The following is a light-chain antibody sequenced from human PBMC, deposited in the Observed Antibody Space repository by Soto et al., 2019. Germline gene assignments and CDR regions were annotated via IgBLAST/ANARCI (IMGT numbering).Light chain of an antibody. CDR2: GAS. CDR1: QSVSGN. Sequence: EIVMTQSPATLYVSPGERATLSCRASQSVSGNLAWYQQKPGQAPRLLIYGASTRATGIPSRFSGSGSGTELTLTISSLQSEDFAVYYCQQYNNYPPITFGQGTQLEIK. V-gene: IGKV3-15*01. J-gene: IGKJ5*01. CDR3: QQYNNYPPIT.